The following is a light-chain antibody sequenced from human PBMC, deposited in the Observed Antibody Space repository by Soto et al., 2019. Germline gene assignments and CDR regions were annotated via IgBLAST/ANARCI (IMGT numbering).Light chain of an antibody. Sequence: SVLTQPPSVSGAPGQRVTISCTGSRSNIGAGYDVHWYQQLPGTAPKLLIYANNIRPSGVPGRFSGSKSGTSASLAITGLQAEDEADYYCQSYDSSLSGYVFGTGTKVTVL. CDR3: QSYDSSLSGYV. CDR1: RSNIGAGYD. V-gene: IGLV1-40*01. CDR2: ANN. J-gene: IGLJ1*01.